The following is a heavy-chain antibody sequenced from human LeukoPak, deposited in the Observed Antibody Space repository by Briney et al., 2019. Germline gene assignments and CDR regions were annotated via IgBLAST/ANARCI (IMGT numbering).Heavy chain of an antibody. CDR1: GGSFSNYNYY. CDR3: ARQNNFDFWSGFFDY. D-gene: IGHD3-3*01. V-gene: IGHV4-39*01. J-gene: IGHJ4*02. CDR2: IHYVGST. Sequence: SSETLSLTCTVSGGSFSNYNYYWGWIRQSPGKGLEWIGSIHYVGSTYYNPSLKSRVTISVDTSKNQFSLNLSSVTAADTAVYHCARQNNFDFWSGFFDYWGLGALVTVSS.